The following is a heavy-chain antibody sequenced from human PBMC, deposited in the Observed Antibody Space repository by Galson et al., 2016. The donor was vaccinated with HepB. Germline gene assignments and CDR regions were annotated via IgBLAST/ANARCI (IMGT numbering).Heavy chain of an antibody. CDR1: GFSLDTSGMC. CDR3: ARARRESTMVRGITVKRGVWFDP. V-gene: IGHV2-70*19. D-gene: IGHD3-10*01. CDR2: IEWDDVK. Sequence: PALVKPTQTLTLTCTFSGFSLDTSGMCVGWVRQPPGKALEWLALIEWDDVKHYNTSLKTRLSISKDTSTNQVVLTMTNMDPVDTGTYFCARARRESTMVRGITVKRGVWFDPWGQGTLVIVSS. J-gene: IGHJ5*02.